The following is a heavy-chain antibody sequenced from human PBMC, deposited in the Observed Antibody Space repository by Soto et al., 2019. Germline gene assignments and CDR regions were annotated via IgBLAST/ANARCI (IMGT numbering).Heavy chain of an antibody. J-gene: IGHJ6*03. D-gene: IGHD6-13*01. CDR2: INHSGST. Sequence: QVQLQQWGAGLLKPSETLSLTCAVYGGSFSGYYWSWIRQPPGKGLEWLGEINHSGSTNYNPSLKRRVTISVDTSKNQFSLKLSSVTAADTAVYYCARGVWQQLTISYYYMDVWGKGTTVTVSS. CDR3: ARGVWQQLTISYYYMDV. V-gene: IGHV4-34*01. CDR1: GGSFSGYY.